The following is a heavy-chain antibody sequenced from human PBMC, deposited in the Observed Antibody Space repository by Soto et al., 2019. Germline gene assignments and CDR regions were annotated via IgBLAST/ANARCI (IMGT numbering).Heavy chain of an antibody. D-gene: IGHD5-12*01. J-gene: IGHJ6*02. CDR2: ISYDGSNK. Sequence: GGSLRLSCAASGFTFSSYGMHWVRQAPGKGLEWVAVISYDGSNKYYADSVKGRFTISRDNSKNTLYLQMNSLRAEDTAVYYCAKGSWLRLRDGMDVWGQGTTVTVSS. CDR3: AKGSWLRLRDGMDV. CDR1: GFTFSSYG. V-gene: IGHV3-30*18.